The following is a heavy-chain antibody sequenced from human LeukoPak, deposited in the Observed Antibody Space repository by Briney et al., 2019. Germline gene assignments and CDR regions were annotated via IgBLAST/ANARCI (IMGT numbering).Heavy chain of an antibody. CDR3: ARWGIAVAESAFDI. J-gene: IGHJ3*02. CDR1: GGSISSGGYS. CDR2: IYHSGST. Sequence: SETLSLTCAVSGGSISSGGYSWSWIRQPPGKGLEWIGYIYHSGSTYYNPSLKSRVTISVDRSKNQFSLKLSSVTAADTAVYYCARWGIAVAESAFDIWGQGTMVTVSS. D-gene: IGHD6-19*01. V-gene: IGHV4-30-2*01.